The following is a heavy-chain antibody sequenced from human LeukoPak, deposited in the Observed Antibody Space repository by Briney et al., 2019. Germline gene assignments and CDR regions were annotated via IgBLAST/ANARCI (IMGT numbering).Heavy chain of an antibody. CDR3: ARVGDYSPRGWFDP. D-gene: IGHD4-11*01. CDR2: INPSGGST. J-gene: IGHJ5*02. Sequence: ASVKVSRKASGYTFTGYYMHWVRQAPGQGLEWMGIINPSGGSTTYAQKFQGRVTMTRDMSTRTLYTELSSLRSEDTAFYCCARVGDYSPRGWFDPWGQGTLVTVSS. V-gene: IGHV1-46*01. CDR1: GYTFTGYY.